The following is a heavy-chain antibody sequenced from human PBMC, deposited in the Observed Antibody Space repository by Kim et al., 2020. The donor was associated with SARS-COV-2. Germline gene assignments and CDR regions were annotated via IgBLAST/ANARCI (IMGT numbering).Heavy chain of an antibody. CDR1: GFRFDDYA. CDR2: ISWNGDNR. J-gene: IGHJ6*02. V-gene: IGHV3-9*01. D-gene: IGHD3-16*02. CDR3: ARSGDGTYPQGAYYYGLDV. Sequence: SLRLSCAASGFRFDDYALHWVRQPPGKGLECVSGISWNGDNRGYADSVMGRFTISRDNAKNSLYLQMNELRPDDTALYYCARSGDGTYPQGAYYYGLDVWGQGTTVTVSS.